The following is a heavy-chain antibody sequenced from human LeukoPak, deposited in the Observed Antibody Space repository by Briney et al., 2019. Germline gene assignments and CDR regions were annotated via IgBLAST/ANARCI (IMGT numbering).Heavy chain of an antibody. V-gene: IGHV1-2*06. Sequence: ASVKVSCKASGYTFIDYYMHWVRQAPGQGLEWMGRINPSSGGTNYAQKFQGRVTMTRDTSISTAYMELSRLRSDDTAVHYCARDDNSGYYSGPWGQGTLVTVSS. CDR2: INPSSGGT. D-gene: IGHD3-22*01. CDR1: GYTFIDYY. CDR3: ARDDNSGYYSGP. J-gene: IGHJ5*02.